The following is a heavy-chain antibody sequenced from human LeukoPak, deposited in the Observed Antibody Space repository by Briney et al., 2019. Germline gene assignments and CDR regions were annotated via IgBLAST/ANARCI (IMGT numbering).Heavy chain of an antibody. J-gene: IGHJ6*03. CDR1: GFTFSSYG. Sequence: PGGSLRLSCAASGFTFSSYGMHWVRQAPGKGLEWVAVIWYDGSNKYYADSVKGRFTISRDNSKNTLYLQMNSLRAEDTAVYYCAKEEVDSVSSSSFYYYYMDVWGKGTTVTVSS. CDR2: IWYDGSNK. V-gene: IGHV3-30*02. D-gene: IGHD6-6*01. CDR3: AKEEVDSVSSSSFYYYYMDV.